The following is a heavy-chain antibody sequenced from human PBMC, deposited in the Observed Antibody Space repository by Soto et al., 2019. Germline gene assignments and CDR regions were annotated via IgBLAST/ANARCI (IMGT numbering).Heavy chain of an antibody. CDR2: ISYDGSNK. CDR3: AKDFREGDYYYYGMDV. V-gene: IGHV3-30*18. Sequence: QVQLVESGGGVVQPGRSLRRSCAASGFSFSSYGMHWVRQAPGKVLEWVAVISYDGSNKYYADSVKGRFTISRDNSKNTLYLQMNSLRADDTAVYYCAKDFREGDYYYYGMDVWGQGTTVTVSS. CDR1: GFSFSSYG. J-gene: IGHJ6*02.